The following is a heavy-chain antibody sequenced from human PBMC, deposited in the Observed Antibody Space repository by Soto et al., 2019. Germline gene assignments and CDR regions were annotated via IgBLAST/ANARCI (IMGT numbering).Heavy chain of an antibody. Sequence: QLQLQESGPGLVKPSETLSLTCTISGGSISTTNYYWGWIRQPPGKGLEWIGTIYDSGSTYYNPSLKSRVTISVDTSKNQFCLKLSSVTAADTAVYYCARRGDYDWYFDLWGRGTLVTVSS. J-gene: IGHJ2*01. V-gene: IGHV4-39*01. D-gene: IGHD4-17*01. CDR3: ARRGDYDWYFDL. CDR1: GGSISTTNYY. CDR2: IYDSGST.